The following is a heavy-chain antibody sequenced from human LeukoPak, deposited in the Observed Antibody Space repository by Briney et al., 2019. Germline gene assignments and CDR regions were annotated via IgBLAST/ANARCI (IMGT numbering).Heavy chain of an antibody. D-gene: IGHD3-10*01. CDR3: ARDSTPYYYGSGSYPDY. CDR2: IGAYNGNT. Sequence: ASVKVSCKASGYTFTSYGISWVRQAPGQGLEWMGWIGAYNGNTNYAQKLQGRVTMTTDTSTSTAYMELRSLRTDDTAVYYCARDSTPYYYGSGSYPDYWGQGTLVTVSS. CDR1: GYTFTSYG. J-gene: IGHJ4*02. V-gene: IGHV1-18*01.